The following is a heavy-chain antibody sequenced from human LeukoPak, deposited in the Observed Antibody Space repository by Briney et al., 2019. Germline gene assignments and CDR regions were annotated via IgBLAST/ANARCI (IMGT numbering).Heavy chain of an antibody. CDR3: VRDLSIHLPFDF. J-gene: IGHJ4*02. CDR2: INSRGSSI. V-gene: IGHV3-48*03. D-gene: IGHD2/OR15-2a*01. CDR1: GFMFSTYE. Sequence: PGGSLRLSCVASGFMFSTYEMNWVRQAPGKGLEWISYINSRGSSISYADSVKGRFTISRDNAKRSLFLQMNSLRAEDTAIYYCVRDLSIHLPFDFWGQGTLVTVSS.